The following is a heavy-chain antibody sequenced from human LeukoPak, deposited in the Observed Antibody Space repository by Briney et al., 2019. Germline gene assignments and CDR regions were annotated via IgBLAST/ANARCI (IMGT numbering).Heavy chain of an antibody. D-gene: IGHD5-18*01. V-gene: IGHV3-21*01. CDR1: GFTFSSYS. J-gene: IGHJ3*02. CDR2: ISSSSYI. CDR3: ARDGAMAGAFDI. Sequence: GGSLRLSCAASGFTFSSYSMNWVRQAPGKGLEWVSSISSSSYIYYADSVKGRFTISRDNAKNSLYLQMNSLRAEDTAVYYCARDGAMAGAFDIWGQGTMLTVSS.